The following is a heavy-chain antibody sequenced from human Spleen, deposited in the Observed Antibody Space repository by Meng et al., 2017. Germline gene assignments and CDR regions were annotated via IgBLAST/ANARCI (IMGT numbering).Heavy chain of an antibody. CDR2: INHSGST. CDR3: ARGPTTMAHDFDY. CDR1: GGSFSDYY. Sequence: SETLSLTCTVSGGSFSDYYWSWIRQPPGKGLEWIGEINHSGSTNYNPSLESRATISVDTSQNNLSLKLSSVTAADSPVYYCARGPTTMAHDFDYWGQGTLVTVSS. V-gene: IGHV4-34*01. D-gene: IGHD4-11*01. J-gene: IGHJ4*02.